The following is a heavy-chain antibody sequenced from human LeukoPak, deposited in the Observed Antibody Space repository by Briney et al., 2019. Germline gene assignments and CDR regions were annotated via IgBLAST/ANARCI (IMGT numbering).Heavy chain of an antibody. CDR1: GFTFSSYA. J-gene: IGHJ5*02. Sequence: GGSLRLSCAASGFTFSSYAMHWVRQAPGKGLEWVAVISYDGSNKYYADSVKGRFTISRDNSKNTLYLQMNSLRGEDTSVYYCARGSGSSTRGWFDPWGQGTLVTVSS. CDR3: ARGSGSSTRGWFDP. D-gene: IGHD6-13*01. CDR2: ISYDGSNK. V-gene: IGHV3-30-3*01.